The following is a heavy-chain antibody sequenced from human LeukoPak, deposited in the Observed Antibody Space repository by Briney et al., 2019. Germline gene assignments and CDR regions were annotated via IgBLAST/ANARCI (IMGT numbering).Heavy chain of an antibody. CDR1: GFTFSSYA. J-gene: IGHJ5*02. Sequence: PGGSLRLSCAASGFTFSSYAMSWVRQAPGKGLEWVSAISGSGGSTYYADSVKGRFTISRDNSKNTLYLQMNSLRAEDTAVYYCATVLLQGWNYVKGGFDPWGQGTLVTVSS. CDR2: ISGSGGST. CDR3: ATVLLQGWNYVKGGFDP. D-gene: IGHD1-7*01. V-gene: IGHV3-23*01.